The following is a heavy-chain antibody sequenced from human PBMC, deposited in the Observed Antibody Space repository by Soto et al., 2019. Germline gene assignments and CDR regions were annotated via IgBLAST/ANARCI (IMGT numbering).Heavy chain of an antibody. CDR3: ARTIFGVATYYFDY. V-gene: IGHV1-8*01. CDR1: GYTFTSYD. D-gene: IGHD3-3*01. Sequence: QVQLVQSGAEVKKLGASVKVSCKASGYTFTSYDISWVRQATGQGLEWMGWMSPSSGTTGFVQKFQGRVTVTRDTSISTAYMEVTSLTSEDTAVYYCARTIFGVATYYFDYWGQGTLVTVSS. J-gene: IGHJ4*02. CDR2: MSPSSGTT.